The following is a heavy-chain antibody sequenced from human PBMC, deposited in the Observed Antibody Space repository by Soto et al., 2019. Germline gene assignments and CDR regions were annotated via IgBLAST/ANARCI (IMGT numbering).Heavy chain of an antibody. J-gene: IGHJ4*02. V-gene: IGHV1-69*01. Sequence: QVQLVQSGAEVKKPGSSVKVSCKASGGTFKSYAFTWVRQAPGQGLEWVGGIIPLFGTANYAQKFQGRITISADEPPGTVYMDPNSLTSGDMAVFFCAEGGGGVIGSWGQGTLVTVSS. D-gene: IGHD3-16*01. CDR2: IIPLFGTA. CDR3: AEGGGGVIGS. CDR1: GGTFKSYA.